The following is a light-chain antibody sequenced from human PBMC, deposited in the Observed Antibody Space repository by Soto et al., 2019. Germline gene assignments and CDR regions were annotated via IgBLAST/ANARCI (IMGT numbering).Light chain of an antibody. J-gene: IGKJ1*01. CDR3: QQYNSYSWT. V-gene: IGKV1-5*03. CDR1: QTIDSW. CDR2: RAS. Sequence: DIQMTQSPSTLSASVGDRVTITCRASQTIDSWLAWYQQKPGKAPKLLIYRASSLQSGVPSRFSGSGSGTEFTLTISSLQPDDVATYYCQQYNSYSWTFGQGTKVEVK.